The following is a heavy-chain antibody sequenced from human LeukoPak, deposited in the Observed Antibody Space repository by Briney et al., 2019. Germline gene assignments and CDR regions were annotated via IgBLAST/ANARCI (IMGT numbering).Heavy chain of an antibody. CDR2: ISSSGDIT. D-gene: IGHD3-22*01. J-gene: IGHJ4*02. CDR3: AKDRPNYHESNGHYYRRNGDY. CDR1: GFTFSNAW. V-gene: IGHV3-23*01. Sequence: GGSLRLSCAASGFTFSNAWMSWVRQAPGKGLEWVSAISSSGDITFYADSVKGRFTISRDNSRYTLYLQMNSLRAEDAAMYYCAKDRPNYHESNGHYYRRNGDYWGQGTLVTVSS.